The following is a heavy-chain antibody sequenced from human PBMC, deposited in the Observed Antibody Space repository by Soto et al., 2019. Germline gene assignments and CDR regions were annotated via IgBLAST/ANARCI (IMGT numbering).Heavy chain of an antibody. J-gene: IGHJ4*02. CDR3: ILEWLLEPIDY. CDR1: GFTFSNAW. CDR2: IKSKTDGGTT. D-gene: IGHD3-3*01. V-gene: IGHV3-15*01. Sequence: PGGSLRLSCAASGFTFSNAWMSWVRQAPGKGLEWVGRIKSKTDGGTTDYDAPVKGRFTISRDDSKNTLYLQMNSLKTEDTAVYYCILEWLLEPIDYWGQGTLVTVSS.